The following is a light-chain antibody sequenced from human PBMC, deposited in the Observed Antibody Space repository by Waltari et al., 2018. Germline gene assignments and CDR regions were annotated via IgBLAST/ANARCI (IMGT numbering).Light chain of an antibody. CDR1: GLRSYY. Sequence: SSELTQDPAVSVAMGQTVTITCQGNGLRSYYASWYQQRPRQAPILIMYDKNNRPSGVPDRFSGSNSDNTASLTITGAQAEDEASYYCHSRDASGVGGSFGGGTKLTVL. V-gene: IGLV3-19*01. J-gene: IGLJ2*01. CDR2: DKN. CDR3: HSRDASGVGGS.